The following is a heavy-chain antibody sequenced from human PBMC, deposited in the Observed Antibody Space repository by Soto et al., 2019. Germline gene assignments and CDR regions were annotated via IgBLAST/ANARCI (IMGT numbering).Heavy chain of an antibody. CDR2: MNPNSGNT. J-gene: IGHJ3*02. CDR3: ARERSSGAFDI. V-gene: IGHV1-8*01. Sequence: QVQLVQSGAEVKKPGASVKVSCKTSGYTFTSYDINWVRQATGQGLEWMGWMNPNSGNTAYAQKFQGRVTMTRNTPIRTPYLDLSSLTSDATAVYYCARERSSGAFDIWCQGTMVTVSS. D-gene: IGHD1-26*01. CDR1: GYTFTSYD.